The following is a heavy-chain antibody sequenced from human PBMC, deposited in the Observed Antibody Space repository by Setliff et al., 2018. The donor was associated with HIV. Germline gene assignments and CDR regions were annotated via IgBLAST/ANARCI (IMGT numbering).Heavy chain of an antibody. D-gene: IGHD3-10*01. CDR3: AAPMYYFGIDAFDV. V-gene: IGHV1-58*02. CDR1: GFSFTRSA. Sequence: SVKVSCKASGFSFTRSATQWVRQARGQRLEWIGWIVVDSGNTNYAQKFQERVTITRDMSTSTAYMELSSLRSEDTAVYYCAAPMYYFGIDAFDVWG. J-gene: IGHJ3*01. CDR2: IVVDSGNT.